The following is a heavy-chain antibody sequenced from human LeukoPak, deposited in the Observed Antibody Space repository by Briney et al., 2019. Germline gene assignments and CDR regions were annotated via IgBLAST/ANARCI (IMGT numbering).Heavy chain of an antibody. CDR2: INPSGGST. D-gene: IGHD5-18*01. Sequence: GASVKVSCKASGGTFSSYAISWVRQAPGQGLEWMGIINPSGGSTSYAQKFQGRVTMTRDTSTSTVYMELSSLRSEDTAVYYCARVTAMTFDYWGQGTLVTVSS. CDR1: GGTFSSYA. J-gene: IGHJ4*02. CDR3: ARVTAMTFDY. V-gene: IGHV1-46*01.